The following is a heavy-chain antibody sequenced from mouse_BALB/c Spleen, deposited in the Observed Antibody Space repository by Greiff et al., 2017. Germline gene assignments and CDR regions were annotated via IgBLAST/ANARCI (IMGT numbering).Heavy chain of an antibody. J-gene: IGHJ1*01. Sequence: QVQLKESGPELVKPGASVKMSCKASGYTFTDYVISWVKQRTGQGLEWIGEIYPGSGSTYYNEKFKGKATLTADKSSNTAYMQLSSLTSEDSAVYFCARKESSYYYGSSYGYFDVWGAGTTVTVSS. V-gene: IGHV1-77*01. CDR3: ARKESSYYYGSSYGYFDV. D-gene: IGHD1-1*01. CDR2: IYPGSGST. CDR1: GYTFTDYV.